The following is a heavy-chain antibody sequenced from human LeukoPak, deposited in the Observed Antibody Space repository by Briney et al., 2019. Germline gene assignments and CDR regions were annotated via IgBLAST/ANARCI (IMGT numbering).Heavy chain of an antibody. CDR1: GFTCSSYA. D-gene: IGHD3-10*01. V-gene: IGHV3-23*01. J-gene: IGHJ4*02. Sequence: GGSLRLSCAASGFTCSSYAMSWVRQAPGKGLEGVSAISGSGGSTYYADSVKGRFTISRDNSKNTLYLQMNSLRAEDTAVYYCAKEFPYYGSGSYDYWGQGTLVTVSS. CDR2: ISGSGGST. CDR3: AKEFPYYGSGSYDY.